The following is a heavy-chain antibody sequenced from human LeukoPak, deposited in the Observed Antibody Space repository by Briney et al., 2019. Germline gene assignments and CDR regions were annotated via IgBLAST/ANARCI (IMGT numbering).Heavy chain of an antibody. Sequence: GGSLRLSCAASGFTFRNYTMSWVRQAPGKGLEWVSAISGSGGSTYYADSVKGRFTISRDNSKNTLYLQMNSLSAEDTAVYYCAKELDSSGYFDFWGQGTLVTVSS. D-gene: IGHD3-22*01. V-gene: IGHV3-23*01. CDR3: AKELDSSGYFDF. J-gene: IGHJ4*02. CDR1: GFTFRNYT. CDR2: ISGSGGST.